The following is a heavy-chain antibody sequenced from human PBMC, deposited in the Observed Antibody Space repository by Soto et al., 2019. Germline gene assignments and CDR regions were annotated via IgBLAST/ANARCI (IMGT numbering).Heavy chain of an antibody. CDR3: TTGASDWINIPAYYYAMDV. CDR2: IKGKTDGGTT. V-gene: IGHV3-15*01. D-gene: IGHD1-1*01. CDR1: GFTFNNAW. J-gene: IGHJ6*02. Sequence: ESGGGLVKPGGSLRLSCAASGFTFNNAWMTWVRQAPGKGLEWVGRIKGKTDGGTTDYAAPAQGRFTISRDDSTNMLYLQMNSLKAEDTAVYYCTTGASDWINIPAYYYAMDVWGQGTTVTVSS.